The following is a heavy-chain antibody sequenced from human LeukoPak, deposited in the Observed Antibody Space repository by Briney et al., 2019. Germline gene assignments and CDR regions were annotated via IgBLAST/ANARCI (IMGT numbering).Heavy chain of an antibody. D-gene: IGHD1-14*01. CDR3: ARGESTEPYDY. CDR1: GFTFSSYS. J-gene: IGHJ4*02. CDR2: ISSSSSYI. Sequence: GGSLRLSCAASGFTFSSYSMNWVRQAPGKGLEWVSSISSSSSYIYYADSVKGRFTISRDNAKNSLYLQMNSLRAEDTAVYYCARGESTEPYDYWGQGTLSPSPQ. V-gene: IGHV3-21*01.